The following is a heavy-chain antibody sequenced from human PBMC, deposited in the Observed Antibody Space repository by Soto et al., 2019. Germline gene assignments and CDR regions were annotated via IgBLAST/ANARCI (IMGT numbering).Heavy chain of an antibody. CDR2: IYNSGST. CDR1: GDSITRRAYY. J-gene: IGHJ4*02. Sequence: TLSLTCTVSGDSITRRAYYWTWIRQHPGNGLERIGYIYNSGSTYYNPSLKSRVTISVDTSKNQFSLKLNSVTAADTVVYYCARSDTSGYYFDYWGRGTLVTVSS. CDR3: ARSDTSGYYFDY. V-gene: IGHV4-31*03. D-gene: IGHD3-22*01.